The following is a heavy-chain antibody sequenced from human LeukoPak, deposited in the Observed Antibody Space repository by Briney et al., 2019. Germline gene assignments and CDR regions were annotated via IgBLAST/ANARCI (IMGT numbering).Heavy chain of an antibody. CDR2: IYSGGST. CDR1: GFTVSSNY. V-gene: IGHV3-66*01. J-gene: IGHJ4*02. Sequence: GGSLRLSCAASGFTVSSNYMSWVRQAPGKGLEWVSVIYSGGSTYYADSVKGRFTISRDNSKNTLYLQMNSLRAEDTAVYYCARDEAGTTAGLFDYWGQGTLVTVSS. D-gene: IGHD6-19*01. CDR3: ARDEAGTTAGLFDY.